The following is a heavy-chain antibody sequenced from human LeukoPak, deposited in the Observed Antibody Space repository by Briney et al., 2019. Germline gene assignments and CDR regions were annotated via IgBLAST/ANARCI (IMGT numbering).Heavy chain of an antibody. J-gene: IGHJ4*02. CDR1: GYTFRNYG. CDR3: ARFGTTFPLDY. Sequence: ASVKVSCKASGYTFRNYGITWVRQAPGQGLEWMGWINAGNGNTMYSQKFQGRVTITRDTTATTGYMELSSLRSEDTAVYYCARFGTTFPLDYWGQGTLVTVSS. V-gene: IGHV1-3*01. CDR2: INAGNGNT. D-gene: IGHD2/OR15-2a*01.